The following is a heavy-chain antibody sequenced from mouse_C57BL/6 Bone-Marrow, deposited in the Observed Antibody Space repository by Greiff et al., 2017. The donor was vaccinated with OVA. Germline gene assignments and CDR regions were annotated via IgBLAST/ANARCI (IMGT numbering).Heavy chain of an antibody. D-gene: IGHD2-3*01. CDR3: TRGEVTTPYYFDY. Sequence: EVQLQQSGPVLARPGASVKMSCKTSGYTFTSYWMHWVKQRPGQGLEWIGAIYPGNSDTSYNQKFKGKAKLTAVTSASTAYMELSSLTNEDSAVYYCTRGEVTTPYYFDYWGQGTTLTVSS. J-gene: IGHJ2*01. CDR1: GYTFTSYW. CDR2: IYPGNSDT. V-gene: IGHV1-5*01.